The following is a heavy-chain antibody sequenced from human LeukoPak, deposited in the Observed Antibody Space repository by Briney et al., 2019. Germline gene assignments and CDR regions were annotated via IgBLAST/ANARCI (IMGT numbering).Heavy chain of an antibody. D-gene: IGHD3-22*01. V-gene: IGHV3-21*04. CDR1: GFTFNNYS. CDR3: TRDSDFATRGYCPYYYYYYQIDV. J-gene: IGHJ6*02. CDR2: ITRSGGCI. Sequence: GGSLRLSCAASGFTFNNYSMRWVRQAPGKGLEWVSSITRSGGCIYYADSLKGRFTISRDNAQNSLFLQMNSLRAEDTAVYYCTRDSDFATRGYCPYYYYYYQIDVWGQGTPVTVSS.